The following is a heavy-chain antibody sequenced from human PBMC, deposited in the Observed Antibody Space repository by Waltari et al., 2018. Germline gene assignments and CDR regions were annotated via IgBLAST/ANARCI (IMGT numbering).Heavy chain of an antibody. J-gene: IGHJ6*02. CDR1: GGTFSSYA. Sequence: QVQLVQSGAEVKKPGSSVKVSCTASGGTFSSYAISWVRQAPGPGLEWMGGIIPIFGTANYAQKFQGRVTITADESTSTAYMELSSLRSEDTAVYYCARDPITIFGVVNPYYYYGMDVWGQGTTVTVSS. D-gene: IGHD3-3*01. CDR3: ARDPITIFGVVNPYYYYGMDV. V-gene: IGHV1-69*01. CDR2: IIPIFGTA.